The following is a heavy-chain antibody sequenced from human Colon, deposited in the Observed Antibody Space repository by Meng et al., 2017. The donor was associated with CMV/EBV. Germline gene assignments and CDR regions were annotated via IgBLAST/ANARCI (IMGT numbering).Heavy chain of an antibody. J-gene: IGHJ4*02. CDR2: VHHSGTT. CDR3: ADPPSGY. CDR1: GGSIGSSDYY. V-gene: IGHV4-39*07. Sequence: QLQLQESGPGLVKPSETLSLTCTVSGGSIGSSDYYWSWVRQPPGMGLEWIGEVHHSGTTNYNPSLESRVTISVDKTKNQFSLKLTSVTAADTAVYYCADPPSGYWGQGTLVTVSS.